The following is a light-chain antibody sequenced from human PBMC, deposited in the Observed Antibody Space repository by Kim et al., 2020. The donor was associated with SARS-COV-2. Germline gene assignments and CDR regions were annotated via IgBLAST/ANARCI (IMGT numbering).Light chain of an antibody. CDR1: RSINNW. V-gene: IGKV1-5*01. J-gene: IGKJ1*01. Sequence: DIQMTQSPSTLSASVGDRVTITCRTSRSINNWLAWYQQKPGRVPKLLIYDASTLESGVPSRFSGSGSGTEFTLTISSLQPDDFATYYCQQYNTYSRTFGQGTKVDIK. CDR2: DAS. CDR3: QQYNTYSRT.